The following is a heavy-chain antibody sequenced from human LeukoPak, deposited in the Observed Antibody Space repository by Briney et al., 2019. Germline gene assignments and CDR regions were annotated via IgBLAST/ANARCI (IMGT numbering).Heavy chain of an antibody. CDR2: ISGSGGST. Sequence: GGSLRLSCAASGFTFSSYAMSWVRQAPGKGLEWVSAISGSGGSTYYADSVKGRFTISRDNSKNTLYLQMNSLRAEDTAVYYCAKDPGPYYCDSSTFDYWGQGTLVTVSS. J-gene: IGHJ4*02. V-gene: IGHV3-23*01. CDR1: GFTFSSYA. CDR3: AKDPGPYYCDSSTFDY. D-gene: IGHD3-22*01.